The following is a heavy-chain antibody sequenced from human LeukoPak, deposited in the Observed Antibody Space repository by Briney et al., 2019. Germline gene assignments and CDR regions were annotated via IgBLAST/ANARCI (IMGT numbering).Heavy chain of an antibody. CDR3: ARADYYDSSGYYDY. CDR1: GFTFSSYS. CDR2: ISSSSSTI. V-gene: IGHV3-48*01. D-gene: IGHD3-22*01. J-gene: IGHJ4*02. Sequence: PGGSLRLSCAASGFTFSSYSMNWVRQAPGKGLEWVSYISSSSSTIYYADSVKGRFTISRDNAKNSLYLQMNSLRAKDTAVYYCARADYYDSSGYYDYWGQGTLVTVSS.